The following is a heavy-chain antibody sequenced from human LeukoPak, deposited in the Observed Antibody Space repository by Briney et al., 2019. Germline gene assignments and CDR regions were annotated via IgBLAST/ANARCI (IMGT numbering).Heavy chain of an antibody. CDR1: EFTFGNYW. Sequence: GGSLRLSCAASEFTFGNYWMSWVRQAPGKGLEWVANIKQDGREKYYVDSVKGRFTISGDNAENSLYLQMNSLRPEDTAVYYCAREGYGDPFDYWGQGTLVTVSS. J-gene: IGHJ4*02. V-gene: IGHV3-7*01. CDR3: AREGYGDPFDY. D-gene: IGHD4-17*01. CDR2: IKQDGREK.